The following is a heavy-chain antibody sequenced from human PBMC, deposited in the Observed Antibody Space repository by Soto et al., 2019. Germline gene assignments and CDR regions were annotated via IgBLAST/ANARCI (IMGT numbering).Heavy chain of an antibody. CDR1: GFTFSSYG. V-gene: IGHV3-33*01. CDR2: IWYDGSNK. Sequence: GGSLRLSCAASGFTFSSYGMHWVRQAPGKGLEWVAVIWYDGSNKYYADSVKGRFTISRDNSKNTLYLQMNSLRAEDTAVYYCARDQGDCSSTSCYFFNYYYMDVWGKGTTVTVSS. J-gene: IGHJ6*03. CDR3: ARDQGDCSSTSCYFFNYYYMDV. D-gene: IGHD2-2*01.